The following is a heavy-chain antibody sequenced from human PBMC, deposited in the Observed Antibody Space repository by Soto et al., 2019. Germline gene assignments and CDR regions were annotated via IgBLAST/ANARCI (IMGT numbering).Heavy chain of an antibody. D-gene: IGHD3-22*01. Sequence: ASVKVSCKASGYTFISYDINWVRQATGQGLEWMGWMNPNSGNTGYAQKFQGRVTMTRNTSISTAYMELSSLRSEDTAVYYCARVIGHYYDSSGYGIWGQGTLVTVSS. J-gene: IGHJ4*02. V-gene: IGHV1-8*01. CDR3: ARVIGHYYDSSGYGI. CDR2: MNPNSGNT. CDR1: GYTFISYD.